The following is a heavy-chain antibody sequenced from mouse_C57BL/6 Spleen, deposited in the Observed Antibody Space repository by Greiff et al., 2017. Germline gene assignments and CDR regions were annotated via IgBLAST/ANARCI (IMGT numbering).Heavy chain of an antibody. CDR3: ARHEGDYYGSSYWYFDV. D-gene: IGHD1-1*01. Sequence: VQLQQSGAELVKPGASVKLSCKASGYTFTEYTIHWVKQRSGQGLEWIGWFYPGRGSLKYIEKFKDKATLTADKSSSTVYMELSRLTSEDSAVYFCARHEGDYYGSSYWYFDVWGTGTTVTVSS. CDR1: GYTFTEYT. CDR2: FYPGRGSL. J-gene: IGHJ1*03. V-gene: IGHV1-62-2*01.